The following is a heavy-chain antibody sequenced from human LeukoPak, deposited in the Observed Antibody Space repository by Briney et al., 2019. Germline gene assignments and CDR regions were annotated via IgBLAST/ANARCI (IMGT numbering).Heavy chain of an antibody. D-gene: IGHD2-21*02. CDR1: GFTFSSYE. CDR2: ISSSGSTI. CDR3: ARAAYCGGDCYPLDY. J-gene: IGHJ4*02. V-gene: IGHV3-48*03. Sequence: GGSLRLSCAASGFTFSSYEMNWVRQAPGKGLEWVSYISSSGSTIYYADSVKGQFTISRDNAKNSLYLQMNSLRAEDTAVYYCARAAYCGGDCYPLDYWGQGTLVTVSS.